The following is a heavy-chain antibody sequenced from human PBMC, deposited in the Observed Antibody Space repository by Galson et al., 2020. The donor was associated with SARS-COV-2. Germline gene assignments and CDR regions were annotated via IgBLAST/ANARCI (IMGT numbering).Heavy chain of an antibody. J-gene: IGHJ4*02. CDR3: ARGRYGPLDY. CDR1: GLAVDMHD. V-gene: IGHV3-66*01. D-gene: IGHD4-17*01. Sequence: TGGSLRLSCVASGLAVDMHDMSWVRQAPGKGLEWVSIIYSGGTTYYADSVRGEFTVSIDDSKNTVYLQMNNLRVGDTTVYYCARGRYGPLDYWGPGTLVTVSS. CDR2: IYSGGTT.